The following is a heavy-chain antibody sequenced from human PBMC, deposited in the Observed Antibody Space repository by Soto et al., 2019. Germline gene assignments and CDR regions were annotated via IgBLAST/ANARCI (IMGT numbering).Heavy chain of an antibody. D-gene: IGHD3-22*01. CDR1: GFTFSNYG. V-gene: IGHV3-30*18. Sequence: QVQLVESGGGVVQPGRSLRLSCGASGFTFSNYGMHWVRQAPGKGLEWVAFISNDGSNKNYGDSVKGRFSISRGNSENTLSLQLNSLRAEDTAVYFCAKDQLPVYYYHSRGPFDSWGQGTLVTVSS. CDR2: ISNDGSNK. CDR3: AKDQLPVYYYHSRGPFDS. J-gene: IGHJ4*02.